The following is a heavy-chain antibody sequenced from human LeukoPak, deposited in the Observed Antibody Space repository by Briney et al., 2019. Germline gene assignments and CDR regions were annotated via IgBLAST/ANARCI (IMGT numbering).Heavy chain of an antibody. V-gene: IGHV3-21*01. CDR1: GFTFSNYN. Sequence: PGGSLRLSCAASGFTFSNYNMNWVRQAPGKGLEWVSSITSSSTYIYYADSVKGRFTISRDNAKNTLYLQMNSLRAEDTAVYYCARDRGSTDFDYWGQGTLVTVSS. CDR2: ITSSSTYI. CDR3: ARDRGSTDFDY. J-gene: IGHJ4*02. D-gene: IGHD3-10*01.